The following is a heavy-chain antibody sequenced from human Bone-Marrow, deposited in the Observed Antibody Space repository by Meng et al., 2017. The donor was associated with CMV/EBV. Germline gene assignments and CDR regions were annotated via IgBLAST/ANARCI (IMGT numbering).Heavy chain of an antibody. D-gene: IGHD2/OR15-2a*01. Sequence: TLSNNGVTWVRQAPGQGLELVGLISGYDGDTKYVQKFQGRVTLTADTSTNTAYLELRTLRSDDTAVYYCVRDRRLYFLMGEYYLDHWGQGTRGT. CDR2: ISGYDGDT. V-gene: IGHV1-18*01. CDR1: TLSNNG. J-gene: IGHJ4*02. CDR3: VRDRRLYFLMGEYYLDH.